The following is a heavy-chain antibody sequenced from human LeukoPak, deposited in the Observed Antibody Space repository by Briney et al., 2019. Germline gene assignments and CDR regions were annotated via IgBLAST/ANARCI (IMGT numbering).Heavy chain of an antibody. CDR2: INVGKGNT. Sequence: ASVKVSCKASGYTFTNYDMHWVRQAPGQRLEWMGWINVGKGNTEYSEKFQGRVTMTRDTSASTVYMELSSLRSEDTAIYYCARDKAGPDYWGQGTLVTVSS. D-gene: IGHD6-19*01. J-gene: IGHJ4*02. V-gene: IGHV1-3*01. CDR3: ARDKAGPDY. CDR1: GYTFTNYD.